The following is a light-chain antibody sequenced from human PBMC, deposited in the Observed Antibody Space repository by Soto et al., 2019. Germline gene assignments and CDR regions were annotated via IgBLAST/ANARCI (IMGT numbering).Light chain of an antibody. J-gene: IGKJ1*01. CDR1: QGIRID. CDR2: AVS. V-gene: IGKV1-17*01. CDR3: LQHQNYPWT. Sequence: DIQMTQSPSSLSASVGDRVTITCRASQGIRIDLGWYQQKPGKAPKRLIYAVSSLHSGVPSRFSGSGSGTEFTLTISSLQPEDFATYYCLQHQNYPWTFGQGTKVEI.